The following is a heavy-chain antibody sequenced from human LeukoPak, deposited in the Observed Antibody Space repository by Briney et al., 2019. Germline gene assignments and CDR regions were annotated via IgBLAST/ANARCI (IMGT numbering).Heavy chain of an antibody. CDR3: ARDNWNYGSSMDV. Sequence: SETPSLTCTVSGGSISSYYWSWIRQPPEKGLEWIGYIYYSGSTNYNPSLKSRVTISVDTSKNQFSLKLSSVTAADTAVYYRARDNWNYGSSMDVWGQGTTVTVSS. D-gene: IGHD1-7*01. CDR1: GGSISSYY. CDR2: IYYSGST. V-gene: IGHV4-59*01. J-gene: IGHJ6*02.